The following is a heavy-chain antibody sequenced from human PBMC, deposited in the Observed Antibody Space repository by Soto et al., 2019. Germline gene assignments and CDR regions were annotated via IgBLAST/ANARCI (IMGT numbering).Heavy chain of an antibody. CDR2: ISPTFGTA. CDR1: GGTFSRHA. J-gene: IGHJ4*02. CDR3: ASERRAQYFDS. D-gene: IGHD6-25*01. V-gene: IGHV1-69*06. Sequence: QVQLVQSGTVVQKPGSSVKVSCKASGGTFSRHAIAWVRQAPGQGLEWMGGISPTFGTATYAPKFQGRVAISAASSSNTAYMELSSLRSQATAVYYCASERRAQYFDSRGQGTVVTVSS.